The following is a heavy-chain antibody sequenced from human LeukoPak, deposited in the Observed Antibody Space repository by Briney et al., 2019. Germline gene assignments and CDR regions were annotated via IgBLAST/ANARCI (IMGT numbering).Heavy chain of an antibody. CDR1: GYTFNSYA. D-gene: IGHD3-9*01. Sequence: GASVKVSCKASGYTFNSYAINWVRQAPGQRLEWMGWIDAGNGKTKYSQDFQGRVTMSTDTSTSTAYMELRSLRFDDTAIYYCAKDWHILTGRNCFDPWGQGTLVTVSS. J-gene: IGHJ5*02. CDR3: AKDWHILTGRNCFDP. V-gene: IGHV1-3*01. CDR2: IDAGNGKT.